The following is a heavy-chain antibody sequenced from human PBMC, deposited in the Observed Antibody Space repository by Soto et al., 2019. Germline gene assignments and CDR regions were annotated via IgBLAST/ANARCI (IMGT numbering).Heavy chain of an antibody. D-gene: IGHD3-22*01. CDR2: IYYSGST. V-gene: IGHV4-31*03. CDR1: GGSISSGGYY. J-gene: IGHJ1*01. Sequence: SETLSLTCTVSGGSISSGGYYWSWIRQHPGKGLEWIGYIYYSGSTCYNPSLKSRVTISVDTSKNQFSLKLSSVTAADTAVYYCARDIGPSSGYYPEHFPHWGQGTLDPVSS. CDR3: ARDIGPSSGYYPEHFPH.